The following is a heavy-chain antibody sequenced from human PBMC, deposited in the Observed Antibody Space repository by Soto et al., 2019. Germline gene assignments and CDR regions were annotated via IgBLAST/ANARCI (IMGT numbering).Heavy chain of an antibody. CDR1: GFTFSSYS. V-gene: IGHV3-48*02. D-gene: IGHD3-22*01. CDR2: ISSSSSTI. J-gene: IGHJ6*02. Sequence: PGGSLRLSCAASGFTFSSYSMNWVRQAPGKGLEWVSYISSSSSTIYYADSVKGRFTISRDNAKNSLYLQMNSLRDEDTAVYYCARDRPTYYDSSGYGYYYYGMDVWGQGTTVTVSS. CDR3: ARDRPTYYDSSGYGYYYYGMDV.